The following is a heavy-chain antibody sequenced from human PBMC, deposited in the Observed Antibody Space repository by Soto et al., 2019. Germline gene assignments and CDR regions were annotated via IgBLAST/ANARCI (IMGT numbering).Heavy chain of an antibody. V-gene: IGHV6-1*01. J-gene: IGHJ6*02. CDR3: GRGGEWGIVVVPAYYCGTDV. CDR2: TYYRSKWYN. Sequence: SQTLSLTCAISGDSVSSNSAAWNWIRQSTSRGLEWLGRTYYRSKWYNDYAVSVKSRITINPDTSKNQFSLQLNSVTPEDTAVYYCGRGGEWGIVVVPAYYCGTDVRGPGTTVTV. D-gene: IGHD2-2*01. CDR1: GDSVSSNSAA.